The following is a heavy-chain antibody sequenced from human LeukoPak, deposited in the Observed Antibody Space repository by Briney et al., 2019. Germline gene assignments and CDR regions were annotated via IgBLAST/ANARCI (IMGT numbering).Heavy chain of an antibody. D-gene: IGHD3-16*02. CDR2: VSYDGSNK. V-gene: IGHV3-30*18. CDR3: AKDRWRNSWFAS. CDR1: GFTFSSYD. J-gene: IGHJ5*01. Sequence: QPGRSLRLSCAASGFTFSSYDMDWVRQAPGKGLEWVAVVSYDGSNKYYANSVKGRFTISRDDSKNTLYLQMNSLRVEDTAVYYCAKDRWRNSWFASWGQGTLVTVSS.